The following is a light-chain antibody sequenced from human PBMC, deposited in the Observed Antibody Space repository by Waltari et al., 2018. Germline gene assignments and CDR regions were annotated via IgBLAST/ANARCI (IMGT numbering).Light chain of an antibody. CDR2: AAS. CDR1: QGISSY. J-gene: IGKJ4*01. V-gene: IGKV1-9*01. Sequence: DIQLTQSPSFPSASVGDRVPTTCRASQGISSYLTWFQQKPGKAPKLLIYAASTLQSGVPSRFSGSGSGTEFTLTISSLQPEDFATYYCHQVNSYPLTFGGGTKVEIK. CDR3: HQVNSYPLT.